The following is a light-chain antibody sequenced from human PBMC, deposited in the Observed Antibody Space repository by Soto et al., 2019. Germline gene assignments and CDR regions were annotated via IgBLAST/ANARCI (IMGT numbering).Light chain of an antibody. CDR3: QQYYSYPRA. J-gene: IGKJ1*01. V-gene: IGKV1-8*01. Sequence: AIRMTQSPSSLSASTGDRVTITCRARQGISSYLAWYQQKPGKAPNLLIEAASTVQSGVPSRFSGSGSGTDFTLAFSCLQAEDFETYDCQQYYSYPRACGQGTKVEIK. CDR2: AAS. CDR1: QGISSY.